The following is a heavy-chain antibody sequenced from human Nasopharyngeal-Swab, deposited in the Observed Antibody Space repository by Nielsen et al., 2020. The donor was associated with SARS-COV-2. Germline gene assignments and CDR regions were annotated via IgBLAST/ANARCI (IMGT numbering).Heavy chain of an antibody. V-gene: IGHV4-34*01. J-gene: IGHJ3*02. CDR3: ARHIRGWDAFDI. Sequence: SETLSLTCAVYGGSFSDSSWSWIRQTPGKGLEWIGDINHSGSTNYNPSLKSRVTISVDTSKNQFSLELISVTAADTAVYYCARHIRGWDAFDIWGQGTTVTVSS. CDR1: GGSFSDSS. CDR2: INHSGST. D-gene: IGHD6-19*01.